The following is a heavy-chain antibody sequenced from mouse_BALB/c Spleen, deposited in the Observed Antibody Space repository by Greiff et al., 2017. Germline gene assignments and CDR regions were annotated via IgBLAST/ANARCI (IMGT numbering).Heavy chain of an antibody. J-gene: IGHJ4*01. Sequence: EVKLMESGPGLVKPSQSLSLTCTVTGYSITSDYAWNWIRQFPGNKLEWMGYISYSGSTSYNPSLKSRISITRDTSKNQFFLQLNSVTTEDTATYYCARRRYGPYYAMDYWGQGTSVTVSS. CDR3: ARRRYGPYYAMDY. D-gene: IGHD2-14*01. CDR2: ISYSGST. V-gene: IGHV3-2*02. CDR1: GYSITSDYA.